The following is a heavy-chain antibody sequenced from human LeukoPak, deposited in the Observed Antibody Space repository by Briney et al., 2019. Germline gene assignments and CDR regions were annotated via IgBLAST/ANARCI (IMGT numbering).Heavy chain of an antibody. CDR2: IIPILGIA. D-gene: IGHD2-15*01. V-gene: IGHV1-69*04. CDR1: GGTFSSYA. CDR3: ARDEMDCSGGSCYVDY. Sequence: SVKVSCKASGGTFSSYAISWVRQAPGQGLEWMGRIIPILGIANYAQKFQGRVTITADKSTSTAYMELSSLRSEDTAVYYCARDEMDCSGGSCYVDYWGQGTLVTVSS. J-gene: IGHJ4*02.